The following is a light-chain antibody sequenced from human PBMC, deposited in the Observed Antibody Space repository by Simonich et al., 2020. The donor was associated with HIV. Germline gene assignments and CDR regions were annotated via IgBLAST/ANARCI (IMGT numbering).Light chain of an antibody. CDR1: QSVSSN. CDR3: QQYNNWLIFT. CDR2: GAS. Sequence: EIVMTQSPATLSVSPGERATLSCRARQSVSSNLAWYQQKPGQAPRLLISGASTRATGIPARFSGSGSGTEFTLTISSMQSEDFAVYYCQQYNNWLIFTFGPGTKVDIK. J-gene: IGKJ3*01. V-gene: IGKV3-15*01.